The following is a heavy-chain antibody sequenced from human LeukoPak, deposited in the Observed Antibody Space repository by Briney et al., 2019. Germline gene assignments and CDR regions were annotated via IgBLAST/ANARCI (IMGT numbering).Heavy chain of an antibody. V-gene: IGHV3-64*01. J-gene: IGHJ3*02. CDR2: MSGDGGST. CDR1: GFNFRSFA. Sequence: PGGSPQLSCAGSGFNFRSFALHWVRQAPGKGLEYVSGMSGDGGSTFHANSVKGRFTISRDNSKNTLYLQMGSLKTEDMALYYCARGNTALGGDFDIWGPGTVASVS. CDR3: ARGNTALGGDFDI. D-gene: IGHD2-21*02.